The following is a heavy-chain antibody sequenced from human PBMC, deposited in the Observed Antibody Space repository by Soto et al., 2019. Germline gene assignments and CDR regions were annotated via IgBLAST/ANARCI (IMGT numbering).Heavy chain of an antibody. CDR1: VFSIMSYD. CDR2: IYYSLST. V-gene: IGHV4-59*01. J-gene: IGHJ6*02. CDR3: ARFNSYYYGMDV. Sequence: SDTLALTCTFCVFSIMSYDWWGMLQPPGKGLEWIGDIYYSLSTNYNPSLNSLVTISVDTSKNQFSLKLSSVTAADTAVYYCARFNSYYYGMDVWGQGTTVTVSS.